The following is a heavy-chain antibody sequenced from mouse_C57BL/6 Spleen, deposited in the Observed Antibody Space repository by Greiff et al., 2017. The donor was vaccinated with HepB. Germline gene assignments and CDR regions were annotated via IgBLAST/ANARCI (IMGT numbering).Heavy chain of an antibody. J-gene: IGHJ4*01. V-gene: IGHV5-4*01. CDR3: ARGRGNYDYAMDY. Sequence: EVQLQQSGGGLVKPGGSLKLSCAASGFTFSSYAMSWVRQTPEKRLEWVATISDGGSYTYYPDNVKGRFTISRDNAKNNLYLQMSHLKSEDTAMYYGARGRGNYDYAMDYWGQGTSVTVSS. CDR2: ISDGGSYT. D-gene: IGHD2-1*01. CDR1: GFTFSSYA.